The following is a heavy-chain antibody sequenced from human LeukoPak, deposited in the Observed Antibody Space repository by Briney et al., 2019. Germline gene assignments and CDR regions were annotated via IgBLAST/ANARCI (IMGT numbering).Heavy chain of an antibody. V-gene: IGHV4-31*03. CDR3: ASIDYYDSGRKAFDI. J-gene: IGHJ3*02. CDR2: IYYSGST. D-gene: IGHD3-22*01. CDR1: GGSISSGGYY. Sequence: SETLSLTCTVSGGSISSGGYYWSWIRQHPGKGLEWIGYIYYSGSTYYNPSLKSRVTISVDTSKNQFSLKLSSVTAADTAVYYCASIDYYDSGRKAFDIWGQGTMVTVSS.